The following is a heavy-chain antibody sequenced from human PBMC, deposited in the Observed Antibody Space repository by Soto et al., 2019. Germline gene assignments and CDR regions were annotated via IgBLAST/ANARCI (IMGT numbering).Heavy chain of an antibody. J-gene: IGHJ6*02. V-gene: IGHV4-4*07. CDR2: VSSSGNT. Sequence: SETLSLTCTVSGDSLGNYDWFWIRQPVGKGLEWIGRVSSSGNTNANPTLNSRATMSIDTSKNQFSLRLRSVTAADTAVYYCARADYEILTGSYAMDVWGQGTTVTVSS. CDR1: GDSLGNYD. CDR3: ARADYEILTGSYAMDV. D-gene: IGHD3-9*01.